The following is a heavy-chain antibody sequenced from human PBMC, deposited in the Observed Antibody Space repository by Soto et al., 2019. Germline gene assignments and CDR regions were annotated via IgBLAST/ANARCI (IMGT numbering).Heavy chain of an antibody. CDR1: GAALNSGNYY. CDR2: IYVTVAV. Sequence: ASETLSLTCSVSGAALNSGNYYWSWIRQVPGKGLEWIGHIYVTVAVDYNPSLRDRITISQDTSERQFSLNLRLVTAADTAVYYCARLRIATNNYKWFDPWGQGTLVTVSS. V-gene: IGHV4-31*03. J-gene: IGHJ5*02. CDR3: ARLRIATNNYKWFDP. D-gene: IGHD2-21*01.